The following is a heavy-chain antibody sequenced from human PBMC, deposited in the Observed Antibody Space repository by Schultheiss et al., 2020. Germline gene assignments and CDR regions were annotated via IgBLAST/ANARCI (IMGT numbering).Heavy chain of an antibody. Sequence: GESLKISCKAIGYSFSNNWIGWVRQVPGKGLEWMGTIYPGDSDTRYSPSFQGQVTISADKSISTAYLQWSSLKASDTAMYYCARLEFGGLMGYSYGMDVWGQGTTVTVSS. V-gene: IGHV5-51*01. CDR3: ARLEFGGLMGYSYGMDV. CDR1: GYSFSNNW. J-gene: IGHJ6*02. D-gene: IGHD3-16*01. CDR2: IYPGDSDT.